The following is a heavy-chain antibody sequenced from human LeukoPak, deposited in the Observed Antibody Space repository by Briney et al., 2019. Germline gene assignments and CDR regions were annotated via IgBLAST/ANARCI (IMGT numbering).Heavy chain of an antibody. D-gene: IGHD6-13*01. Sequence: SETLSLTCTVSGGSISSYYWSWIRQPPGKGLEWIGYIYYSGSTNYNPSLKSRVTISVDTSKNQFSLKLSSVTAADTAVYYCASLDARRAAADWGQGTLVTVSS. CDR1: GGSISSYY. V-gene: IGHV4-59*01. CDR2: IYYSGST. CDR3: ASLDARRAAAD. J-gene: IGHJ4*02.